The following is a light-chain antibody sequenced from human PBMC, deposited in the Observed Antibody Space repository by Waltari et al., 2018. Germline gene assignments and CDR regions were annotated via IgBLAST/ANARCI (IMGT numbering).Light chain of an antibody. CDR3: RSDTRSGPL. V-gene: IGLV2-14*01. CDR1: SSDVGGYNY. J-gene: IGLJ3*02. CDR2: EVH. Sequence: QSALTQPASVSGSPGQSITISCTGTSSDVGGYNYVSWYQQHPGKAPKLMIYEVHNRPAGVSIRFSGSKSGNTACLTISGLQAEDEADYYCRSDTRSGPLFGGGTKLTVL.